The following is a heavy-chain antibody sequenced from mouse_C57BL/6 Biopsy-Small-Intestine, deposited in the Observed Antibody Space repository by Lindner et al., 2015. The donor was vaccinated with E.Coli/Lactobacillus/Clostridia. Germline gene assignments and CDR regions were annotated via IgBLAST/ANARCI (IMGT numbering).Heavy chain of an antibody. CDR3: ARYADFRTAFDI. J-gene: IGHJ3*01. CDR2: INTNTGNP. V-gene: IGHV9-3*02. D-gene: IGHD4-1*01. CDR1: GYTFSRQC. Sequence: VKVSCKASGYTFSRQCMSWVRQAPGQGLEWMGWINTNTGNPTYARDFTGRFVFSLDTSVSTAFLQINSLRAEDTAVYYCARYADFRTAFDIWGQGTVVTVSS.